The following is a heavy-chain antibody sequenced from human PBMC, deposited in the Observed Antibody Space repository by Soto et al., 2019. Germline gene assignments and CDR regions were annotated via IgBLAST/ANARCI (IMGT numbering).Heavy chain of an antibody. CDR1: GFTFSSYA. Sequence: PGGSLRLSCAASGFTFSSYAMSWVRQAPGKGLEWVSSISGSGGSTYYADSVKGRFTISRDNSKNTLYLQMNSLRAEDTAVYYCAKDLLRVGRYCISTSCSNWFDPWGQGTLVTVSS. V-gene: IGHV3-23*01. CDR2: ISGSGGST. D-gene: IGHD2-2*01. CDR3: AKDLLRVGRYCISTSCSNWFDP. J-gene: IGHJ5*02.